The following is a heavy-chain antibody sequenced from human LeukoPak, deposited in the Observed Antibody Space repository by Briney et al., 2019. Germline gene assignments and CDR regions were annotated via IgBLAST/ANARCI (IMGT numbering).Heavy chain of an antibody. J-gene: IGHJ4*02. D-gene: IGHD3-10*01. CDR1: GFTFSSYE. Sequence: PGGSLRLSCAASGFTFSSYEMNWVRQAPGKGLEWVSYISSSGSTIYYADSVKGRFTISRDNAKNSLYLQMNSLRAEDTAVYYCASAGWFGEGYFDYWGQGTLSPSPQ. CDR3: ASAGWFGEGYFDY. CDR2: ISSSGSTI. V-gene: IGHV3-48*03.